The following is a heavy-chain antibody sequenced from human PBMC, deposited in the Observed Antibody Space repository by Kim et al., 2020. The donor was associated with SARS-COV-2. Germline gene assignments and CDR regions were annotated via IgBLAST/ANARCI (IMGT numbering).Heavy chain of an antibody. V-gene: IGHV3-9*01. J-gene: IGHJ6*02. Sequence: RFTISRDNAKNSLYLQMNSLRAEDTALYYCAKDTRGRGYSSRYYYYGMDVWGQGTTVTVSS. CDR3: AKDTRGRGYSSRYYYYGMDV. D-gene: IGHD6-13*01.